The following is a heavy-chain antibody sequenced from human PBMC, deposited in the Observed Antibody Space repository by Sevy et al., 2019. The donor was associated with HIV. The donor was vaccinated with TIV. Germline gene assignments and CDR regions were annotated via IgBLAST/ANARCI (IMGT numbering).Heavy chain of an antibody. CDR3: AGVAHRRYDILTGPLLVGMDV. D-gene: IGHD3-9*01. Sequence: ASVKVSCKASGGTFSSYAISWVRQAPGQGREWMGGIIPIFGKANYAQKFQGRVTVTGDESTSTAYTELTSLRSEDTAVYYCAGVAHRRYDILTGPLLVGMDVWGQGTTVTVSS. CDR2: IIPIFGKA. J-gene: IGHJ6*02. V-gene: IGHV1-69*13. CDR1: GGTFSSYA.